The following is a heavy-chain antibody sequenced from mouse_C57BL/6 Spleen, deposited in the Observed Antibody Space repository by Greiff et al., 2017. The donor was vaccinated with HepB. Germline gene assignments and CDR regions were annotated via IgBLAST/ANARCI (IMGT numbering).Heavy chain of an antibody. Sequence: EVQGVESGGGLVKPGGSLKLSCAASGFTFSDYGMHWVRQAPEKGLEWVAYISSGSSTIYYADTVKGRFTISRDNAKNTLFLQMTSLRSEDTAMYYCARPIYDGYMYYFDYWGQGTTLTVSS. CDR1: GFTFSDYG. V-gene: IGHV5-17*01. CDR3: ARPIYDGYMYYFDY. J-gene: IGHJ2*01. CDR2: ISSGSSTI. D-gene: IGHD2-3*01.